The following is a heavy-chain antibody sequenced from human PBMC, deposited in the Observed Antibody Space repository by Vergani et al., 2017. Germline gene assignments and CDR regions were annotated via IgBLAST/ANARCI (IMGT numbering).Heavy chain of an antibody. J-gene: IGHJ6*03. CDR3: ARGGIAARPYYYYYDMDV. CDR1: GGSISSYY. Sequence: QVQLQESGPGLVKPSETLSLTCTVSGGSISSYYWSWIRQPPGKGLEWIGYIYDSGSTNYNPSLKSRVTISVDTSKNQFSLKLSSVTAADTAVYYCARGGIAARPYYYYYDMDVWGKGTTVTVSS. V-gene: IGHV4-59*01. CDR2: IYDSGST. D-gene: IGHD6-6*01.